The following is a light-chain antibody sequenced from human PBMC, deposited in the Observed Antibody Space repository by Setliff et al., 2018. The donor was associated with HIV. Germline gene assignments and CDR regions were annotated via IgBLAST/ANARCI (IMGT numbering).Light chain of an antibody. CDR2: EAN. V-gene: IGLV2-23*01. Sequence: QSALAQPAAVSGSPGQSITISCSGTSSDVGNYNHVSWYRQNPGKAPKLMIYEANKRPSGVSTRFSGSTSGNTASLTISGLQAEDEADYYCCSYGGDGTYAFGTGTKSPS. CDR3: CSYGGDGTYA. CDR1: SSDVGNYNH. J-gene: IGLJ1*01.